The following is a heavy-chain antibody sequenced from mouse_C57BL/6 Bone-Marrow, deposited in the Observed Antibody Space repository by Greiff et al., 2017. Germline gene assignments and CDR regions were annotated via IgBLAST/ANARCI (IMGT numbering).Heavy chain of an antibody. CDR2: IDPENGDT. V-gene: IGHV14-4*01. Sequence: VHVKQSGAELVRPGASVKLSCTASGFNIKDDYMHWVKQRPEQGLEWIGWIDPENGDTEYASKFQGKATITADTSSNTAYLQLSSLTSEDTAVYYCTPFYYGNYGYAMDYWGQGTSVTVSS. CDR1: GFNIKDDY. D-gene: IGHD2-1*01. J-gene: IGHJ4*01. CDR3: TPFYYGNYGYAMDY.